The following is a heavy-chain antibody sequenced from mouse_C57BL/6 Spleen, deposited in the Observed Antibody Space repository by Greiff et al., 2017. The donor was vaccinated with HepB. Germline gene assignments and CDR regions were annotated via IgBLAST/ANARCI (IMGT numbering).Heavy chain of an antibody. CDR1: GYTFTSYW. D-gene: IGHD2-4*01. V-gene: IGHV1-7*01. J-gene: IGHJ2*01. CDR3: ARGNDYGYFDY. CDR2: INPSSGYT. Sequence: VKLQESGAELAKPGASVKLSCKASGYTFTSYWMHWVKQRPGQGLEWIGYINPSSGYTKYNQKFKDQATLTADKSSSTAYMQRSSLTYEGSAVYYCARGNDYGYFDYWGQVTTLTVAS.